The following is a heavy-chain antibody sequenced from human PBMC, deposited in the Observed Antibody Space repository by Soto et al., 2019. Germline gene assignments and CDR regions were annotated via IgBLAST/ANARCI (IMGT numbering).Heavy chain of an antibody. Sequence: SQTLSLTCAISGDSVSSRSAAWHWVRQSPSRGLEWLGRTYYRSKWYNDYAASVEGRISINPDTSKNQFSLQLNSVTPEDTAVYYCTRQWSWLLSVRGQGTLVTVSS. CDR3: TRQWSWLLSV. D-gene: IGHD5-12*01. J-gene: IGHJ4*02. CDR2: TYYRSKWYN. V-gene: IGHV6-1*01. CDR1: GDSVSSRSAA.